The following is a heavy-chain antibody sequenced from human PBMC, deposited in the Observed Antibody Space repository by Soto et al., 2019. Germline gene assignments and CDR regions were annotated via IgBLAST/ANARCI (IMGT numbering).Heavy chain of an antibody. CDR2: IYSGGST. Sequence: GGSLRLSCAASGFTVSSNYMSWVRQAPGKGLEWVSVIYSGGSTYYGESVKGGFTIARDNSKNTLYLQMNSLRAEDTAVYYCARDRFDVDTAMATDHYYYGMDVWGQGTTVTVSS. CDR1: GFTVSSNY. D-gene: IGHD5-18*01. J-gene: IGHJ6*02. V-gene: IGHV3-53*01. CDR3: ARDRFDVDTAMATDHYYYGMDV.